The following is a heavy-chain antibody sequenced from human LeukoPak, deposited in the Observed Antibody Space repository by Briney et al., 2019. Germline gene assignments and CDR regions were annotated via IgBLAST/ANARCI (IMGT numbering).Heavy chain of an antibody. D-gene: IGHD3-22*01. CDR3: ATFDSSGYYGAFDI. V-gene: IGHV3-23*01. Sequence: PGGSLRLSCAASGFTFSSYAMSWVRQAPGKGLEWVSAISGSGGSTYYADSVKGRFIISRDNSKNTLYLQMNSLRAEDTAVYYCATFDSSGYYGAFDIWGQGTMVTVSS. CDR1: GFTFSSYA. J-gene: IGHJ3*02. CDR2: ISGSGGST.